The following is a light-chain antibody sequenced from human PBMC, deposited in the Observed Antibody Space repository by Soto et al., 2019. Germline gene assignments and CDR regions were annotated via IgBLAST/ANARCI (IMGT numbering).Light chain of an antibody. J-gene: IGLJ1*01. CDR3: SSYTSSSTLGV. CDR1: SSDVGGYKY. Sequence: QSALTQPASVSGSPGQSITISCTGTSSDVGGYKYVSWYQQHPGKAPKLTIFDVSNRPTGVANRFSGTKSGNTASLTISGLQAEDAADYYCSSYTSSSTLGVFGTGTKLTVL. V-gene: IGLV2-14*01. CDR2: DVS.